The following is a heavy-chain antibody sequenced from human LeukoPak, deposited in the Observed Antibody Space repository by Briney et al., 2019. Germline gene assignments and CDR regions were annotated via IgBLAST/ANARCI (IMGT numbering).Heavy chain of an antibody. V-gene: IGHV3-23*01. CDR2: ISGSGGST. CDR1: GFTFSSYW. J-gene: IGHJ4*02. D-gene: IGHD2-2*03. Sequence: GGSLRLSCAASGFTFSSYWMHWVRQAPGKGLVWVSAISGSGGSTYYADSVKGRFTISRDNSKNTLYLQMNSLRAEDTAVYYCAKSGYCSSTSCRPFDYWGQGTLVTVSS. CDR3: AKSGYCSSTSCRPFDY.